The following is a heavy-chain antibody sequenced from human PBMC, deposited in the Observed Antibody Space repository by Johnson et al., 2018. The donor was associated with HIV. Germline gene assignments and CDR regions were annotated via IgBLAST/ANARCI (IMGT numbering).Heavy chain of an antibody. J-gene: IGHJ3*02. D-gene: IGHD3-22*01. V-gene: IGHV3-7*01. Sequence: VQLVESGGGLVQPGGSLRLSCAASGFTFSSYWMTWVRQAPGKGLEWVANIKQDGSEKFYVYSVKGRFTISRDNAKNSLYLQMNSLRAEDTAVYYCATENYYENAFDIWGHVTMVTVSS. CDR2: IKQDGSEK. CDR3: ATENYYENAFDI. CDR1: GFTFSSYW.